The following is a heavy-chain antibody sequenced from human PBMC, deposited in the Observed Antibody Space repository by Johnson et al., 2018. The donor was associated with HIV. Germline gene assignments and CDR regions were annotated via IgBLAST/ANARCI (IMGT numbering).Heavy chain of an antibody. Sequence: VQLVESGGGLVKPGGSLRLSCAASGFTFSDYYMSWVRKAPGKGLEWVANIKQDGSEKYYVDSVKGRFTISRDNAKNSVYLQMNSLRAEDTAVYYCTTDHYFLDALDIWGQGTMVTVSS. D-gene: IGHD2/OR15-2a*01. CDR1: GFTFSDYY. J-gene: IGHJ3*02. CDR2: IKQDGSEK. CDR3: TTDHYFLDALDI. V-gene: IGHV3-7*05.